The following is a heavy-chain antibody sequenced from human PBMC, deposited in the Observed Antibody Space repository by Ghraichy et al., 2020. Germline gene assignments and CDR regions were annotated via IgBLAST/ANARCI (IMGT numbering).Heavy chain of an antibody. J-gene: IGHJ3*02. V-gene: IGHV4-39*01. Sequence: SETLSLTCTVSGGSISSSGYYWGWIRQPPGRGLEWIASMSYSGRTYYNPSLKSRITISVDTSKNQFSLKLSSVTAADTAVYYCARWDDSSGYFYVFAFDIWGQGTMGTVSS. CDR3: ARWDDSSGYFYVFAFDI. CDR2: MSYSGRT. CDR1: GGSISSSGYY. D-gene: IGHD3-22*01.